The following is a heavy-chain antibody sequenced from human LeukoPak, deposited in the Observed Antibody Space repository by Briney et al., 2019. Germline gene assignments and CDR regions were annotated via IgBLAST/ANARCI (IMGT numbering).Heavy chain of an antibody. V-gene: IGHV3-23*01. CDR1: GFTFSSYA. CDR2: IGGSDGST. CDR3: AKECGSSCFDY. D-gene: IGHD6-13*01. J-gene: IGHJ4*02. Sequence: PGGSLRLSCAASGFTFSSYAMSWVRQAPGKGLEWVSVIGGSDGSTYSADSVKGRFTFSRDNSKNTLYLQMNSLRAEDTAVYYCAKECGSSCFDYWGQGTLVTVSS.